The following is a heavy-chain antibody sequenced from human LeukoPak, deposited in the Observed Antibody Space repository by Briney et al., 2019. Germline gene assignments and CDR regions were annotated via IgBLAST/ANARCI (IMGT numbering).Heavy chain of an antibody. Sequence: PGGSLRLSCAASGFTFSSYAMHWVRQAPGKGLEWVAVISYDGSNKYYADSVKGRFTISRDNSKNTLYLQMNGLRAEDTAVYYCARDHTDTAMVLEAFYFDYWGQGTLVTVSS. CDR2: ISYDGSNK. CDR1: GFTFSSYA. J-gene: IGHJ4*02. D-gene: IGHD5-18*01. CDR3: ARDHTDTAMVLEAFYFDY. V-gene: IGHV3-30*04.